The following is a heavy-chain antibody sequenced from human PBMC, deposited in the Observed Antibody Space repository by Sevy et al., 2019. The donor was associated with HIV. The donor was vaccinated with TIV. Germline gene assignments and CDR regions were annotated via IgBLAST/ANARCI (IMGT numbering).Heavy chain of an antibody. J-gene: IGHJ3*02. Sequence: GGSLRLSCAASGFTFSSYAMSWVRQAPGKGLEWVSAISGRGGSTYYADSVKGRFTISRDNSKNTLYLQMNSLRAEDTAVYYCAKAMRDYYDSSGQDDAFDIWGQGTMVTVSS. CDR2: ISGRGGST. D-gene: IGHD3-22*01. CDR3: AKAMRDYYDSSGQDDAFDI. V-gene: IGHV3-23*01. CDR1: GFTFSSYA.